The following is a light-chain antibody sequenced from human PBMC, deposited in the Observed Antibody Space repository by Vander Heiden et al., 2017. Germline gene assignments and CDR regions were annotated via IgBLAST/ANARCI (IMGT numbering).Light chain of an antibody. CDR3: YSAAGV. Sequence: SYELTQPSSVSVSPGQTARITCSGDVLAKKYARWFQQKPGQAPVLVIYRDSERPSGIPGRFSGSSSGTTVTLTISGAQVEDEADYYCYSAAGVFGGGTKLTVL. CDR1: VLAKKY. V-gene: IGLV3-27*01. CDR2: RDS. J-gene: IGLJ3*02.